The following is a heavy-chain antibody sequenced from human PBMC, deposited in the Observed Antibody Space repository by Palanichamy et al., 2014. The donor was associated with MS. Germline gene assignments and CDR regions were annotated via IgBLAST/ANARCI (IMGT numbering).Heavy chain of an antibody. Sequence: QITLKESGPTLVKPTQTLTLTCTFSGFSLSTSEWVWAGSVSPQERPWSGLHSFIGMMISATAPSLKSRLTFTKDXSKNQVVLTMTDMDPVDTGTYYCAHSKMATMGGELVFDYWGQGTLVTVSS. CDR1: GFSLSTSEWV. J-gene: IGHJ4*02. CDR2: FIGMMI. CDR3: AHSKMATMGGELVFDY. V-gene: IGHV2-5*02. D-gene: IGHD5-24*01.